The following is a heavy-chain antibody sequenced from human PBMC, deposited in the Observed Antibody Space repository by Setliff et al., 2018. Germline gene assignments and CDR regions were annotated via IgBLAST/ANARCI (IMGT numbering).Heavy chain of an antibody. CDR2: IKQDGSEK. Sequence: GGSLRLSCAASGFTFSTYWMSWVRQAPGKGLEWVANIKQDGSEKYYVDSVKGRFSISRDNAKNSLYLQMDSLRAEDTAVYYCVRNGGLDYWGQGALVTVSS. V-gene: IGHV3-7*01. CDR3: VRNGGLDY. J-gene: IGHJ4*02. CDR1: GFTFSTYW. D-gene: IGHD2-8*01.